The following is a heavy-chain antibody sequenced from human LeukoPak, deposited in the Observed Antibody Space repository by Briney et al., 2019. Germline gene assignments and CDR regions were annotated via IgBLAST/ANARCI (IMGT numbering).Heavy chain of an antibody. CDR3: AKENRVTEYLDY. CDR2: ISWNSGSI. J-gene: IGHJ4*02. Sequence: GGSLRLSCAASGFTFDDYAMHWVRQAPGKGLEWVSGISWNSGSIGYADSVKGRFTISRDNAKNSLYLQMNSLRAEDMALYYCAKENRVTEYLDYWGQGTLVTVSS. D-gene: IGHD1-14*01. CDR1: GFTFDDYA. V-gene: IGHV3-9*03.